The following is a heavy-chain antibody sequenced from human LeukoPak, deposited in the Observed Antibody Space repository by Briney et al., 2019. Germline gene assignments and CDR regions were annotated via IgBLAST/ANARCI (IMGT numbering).Heavy chain of an antibody. V-gene: IGHV4-34*01. CDR2: INHSGST. J-gene: IGHJ5*02. D-gene: IGHD4-23*01. CDR3: ARDNSVEDTAWWFDP. Sequence: SETLSLTCAVYGGSFSGYYWSWIRRPPGKGLEWIGEINHSGSTNYNPSLKSRVTISEDTSKNQFSLKLSSVTAADTAVYYCARDNSVEDTAWWFDPWGQGTLVTVSS. CDR1: GGSFSGYY.